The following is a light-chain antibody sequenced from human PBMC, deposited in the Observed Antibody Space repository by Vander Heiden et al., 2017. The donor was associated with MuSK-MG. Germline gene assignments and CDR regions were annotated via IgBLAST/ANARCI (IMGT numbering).Light chain of an antibody. J-gene: IGKJ4*01. CDR2: AAS. Sequence: EFVLTQSPGTLSLSTGERATLSCRASQTIDSSYLAWYQQRPSQAPSLLIYAASSRTTGTPDRCSGRGSGTDYILNSTIVEPEDFAVYYCQQYGTSVTFGGGTKVEIK. CDR1: QTIDSSY. CDR3: QQYGTSVT. V-gene: IGKV3-20*01.